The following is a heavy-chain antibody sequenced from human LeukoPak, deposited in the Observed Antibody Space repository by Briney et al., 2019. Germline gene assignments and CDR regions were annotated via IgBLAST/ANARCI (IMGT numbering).Heavy chain of an antibody. J-gene: IGHJ5*02. D-gene: IGHD3-22*01. Sequence: SETLSLTCTVSGGSISSSSYYWGWIRQPPGKGLEWIGSIYYSGSTYYNPSLKSRVTISVDMSKNQFSLKLRSVTAADTAVYYCASHDSSGYYYGYNWFDPWGQGTLVTVSS. CDR3: ASHDSSGYYYGYNWFDP. CDR1: GGSISSSSYY. V-gene: IGHV4-39*01. CDR2: IYYSGST.